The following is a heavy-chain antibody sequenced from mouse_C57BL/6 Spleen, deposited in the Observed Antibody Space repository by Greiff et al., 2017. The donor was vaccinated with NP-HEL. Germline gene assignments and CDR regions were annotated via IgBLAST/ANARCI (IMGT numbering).Heavy chain of an antibody. Sequence: VQLQQPGTELVKPGASVKLSCKASGYTFTSYWMHWVKQRPGQGLEWIGNINPSNGGTNYNEKFKSKATLTVDKSSSPAYMQLSSLTSEDSAVYYCARCEEGSRDYDFDYWGQGTTLTVSS. CDR2: INPSNGGT. J-gene: IGHJ2*01. CDR3: ARCEEGSRDYDFDY. CDR1: GYTFTSYW. D-gene: IGHD2-4*01. V-gene: IGHV1-53*01.